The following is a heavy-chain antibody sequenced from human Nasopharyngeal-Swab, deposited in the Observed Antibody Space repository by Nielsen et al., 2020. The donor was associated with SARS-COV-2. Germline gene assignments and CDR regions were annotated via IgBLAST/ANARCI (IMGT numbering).Heavy chain of an antibody. V-gene: IGHV3-21*01. D-gene: IGHD3-3*01. J-gene: IGHJ6*02. CDR1: GFTFSTYN. CDR2: ISRSTTYI. Sequence: GGSLRLSCAASGFTFSTYNMNWVRQVPGRGLEWISSISRSTTYIYYADSVKGRFTISRDNAKNSIYLQMNSLRADDTAVYYCARDGLDYDFWSAYFMDVWGQGTTVTVSS. CDR3: ARDGLDYDFWSAYFMDV.